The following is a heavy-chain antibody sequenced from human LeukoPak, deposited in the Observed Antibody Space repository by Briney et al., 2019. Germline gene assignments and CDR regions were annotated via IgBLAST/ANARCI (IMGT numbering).Heavy chain of an antibody. J-gene: IGHJ6*03. CDR3: ARAKSKALPPYYYYYYMDV. V-gene: IGHV1-46*01. CDR2: INPSGGST. CDR1: GYTFTSYY. Sequence: ASVKVSCKASGYTFTSYYMHWVRQAPGQGLEWMGIINPSGGSTSYAQKFQGRVTMTRDMSTSTVYMELSSLRSEDTAVYYCARAKSKALPPYYYYYYMDVWGKGTTVTISS.